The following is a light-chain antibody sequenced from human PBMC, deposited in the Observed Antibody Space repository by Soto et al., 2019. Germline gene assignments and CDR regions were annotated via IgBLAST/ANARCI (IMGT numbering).Light chain of an antibody. V-gene: IGKV1-5*01. J-gene: IGKJ1*01. CDR2: DAS. CDR3: QQYNSYSWT. Sequence: DIQLTQSPSTLSSSVGDRVTITCRASQSTSSSLAWYQQQPGKAPNLLIYDASSLESGVPSRFSGSGSGTEFTLPISSLQPDDFATYYCQQYNSYSWTFGQGTKVDIK. CDR1: QSTSSS.